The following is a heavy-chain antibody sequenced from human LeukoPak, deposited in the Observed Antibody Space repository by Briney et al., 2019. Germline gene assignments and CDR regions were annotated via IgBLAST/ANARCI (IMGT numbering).Heavy chain of an antibody. V-gene: IGHV1-69*05. D-gene: IGHD3-22*01. CDR1: GGTFSSYA. CDR3: ARSPYDSSGYYPLFYAFDI. CDR2: IIPIFGTA. J-gene: IGHJ3*02. Sequence: SVKVSCKASGGTFSSYAISWVRQAPGQGLEWMGGIIPIFGTANYAQKFQGRVTITTDESTSTAYMELSSLRSEDTAVYYCARSPYDSSGYYPLFYAFDIWGQGTMVTVFS.